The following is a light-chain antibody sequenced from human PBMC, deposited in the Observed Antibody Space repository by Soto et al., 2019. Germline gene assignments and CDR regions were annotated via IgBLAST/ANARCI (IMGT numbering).Light chain of an antibody. Sequence: QSVLIQPASVSGSPGQSITISCTGTSSDVGGYNYVSWYQQHPGKAPKLMIYDVSNRPSGVSNRFSGSKSGNTASLTISGLQAEDEADYYCRSYTSSSTQVFGTGTKVTVL. CDR1: SSDVGGYNY. V-gene: IGLV2-14*01. CDR3: RSYTSSSTQV. CDR2: DVS. J-gene: IGLJ1*01.